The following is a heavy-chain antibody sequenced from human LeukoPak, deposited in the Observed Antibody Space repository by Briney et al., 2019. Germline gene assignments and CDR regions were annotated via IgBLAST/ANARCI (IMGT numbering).Heavy chain of an antibody. CDR2: INHSGST. D-gene: IGHD6-19*01. CDR3: ARLSGIAVAGTSDAFDI. CDR1: GGSFNSYY. V-gene: IGHV4-34*01. Sequence: SETLSLTCAVYGGSFNSYYWSWIRQPPGKGLEWIGEINHSGSTNYSPSLKSRVTLSVDTSKNQFSLRLSSVTAADTAVYYCARLSGIAVAGTSDAFDIWGQGTMVTVSS. J-gene: IGHJ3*02.